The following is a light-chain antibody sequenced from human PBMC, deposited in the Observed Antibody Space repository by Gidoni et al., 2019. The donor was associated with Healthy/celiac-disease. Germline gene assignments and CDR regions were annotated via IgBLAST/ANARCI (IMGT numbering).Light chain of an antibody. V-gene: IGKV3-15*01. CDR2: GAS. J-gene: IGKJ4*01. CDR3: QQYNNWLT. CDR1: QSVSSN. Sequence: EIVMTQSPATPPVSPGERATLSCRASQSVSSNLAWNQQKPGQAPRLLIYGASTRATGIPARFSGSGSGTEFTLTISSLQSEDFAVYYCQQYNNWLTFGGGTKVEIK.